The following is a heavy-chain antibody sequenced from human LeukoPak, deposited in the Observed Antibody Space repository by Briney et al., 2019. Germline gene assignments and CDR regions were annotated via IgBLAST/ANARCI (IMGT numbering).Heavy chain of an antibody. CDR2: ISGSGGST. V-gene: IGHV3-23*01. Sequence: SGGSLRLSCAASGFTFSSYAMSWVRQAPGKGLEWVSAISGSGGSTNYADSVKGRFTISRDNSKNTLYLQMNSLRAEDTAVYYCAKDEARGYCSSTSCSPLDYWGQGTLVTVSS. CDR1: GFTFSSYA. CDR3: AKDEARGYCSSTSCSPLDY. J-gene: IGHJ4*02. D-gene: IGHD2-2*01.